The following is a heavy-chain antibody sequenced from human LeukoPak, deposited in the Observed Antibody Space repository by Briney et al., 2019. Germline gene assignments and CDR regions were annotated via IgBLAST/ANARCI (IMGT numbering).Heavy chain of an antibody. CDR2: ISAYNGNT. V-gene: IGHV1-18*01. CDR1: GYTFTSYG. Sequence: ASVKVSCKASGYTFTSYGISWVRQAPGQGLEWMGWISAYNGNTNYAQKFQGRVTMTRNTSISTAYMELTSLRSDDTAVYYCARDGSGTYYSFYNWFDPWGRGTLVTVSS. D-gene: IGHD3-10*01. J-gene: IGHJ5*02. CDR3: ARDGSGTYYSFYNWFDP.